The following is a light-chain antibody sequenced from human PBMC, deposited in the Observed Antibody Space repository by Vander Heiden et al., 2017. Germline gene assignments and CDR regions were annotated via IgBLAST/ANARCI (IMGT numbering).Light chain of an antibody. CDR2: WGS. J-gene: IGKJ4*01. Sequence: DIVITQSPDSLSVSLGERATIKCKSSQSILYHSYNENYLAWYHQKPGPPPKLLLHWGSAREPGVPYRFSGSGFWADFTLTISNLQAEDVAVYFCQQYYSAPLTFGGGTKVEIK. V-gene: IGKV4-1*01. CDR1: QSILYHSYNENY. CDR3: QQYYSAPLT.